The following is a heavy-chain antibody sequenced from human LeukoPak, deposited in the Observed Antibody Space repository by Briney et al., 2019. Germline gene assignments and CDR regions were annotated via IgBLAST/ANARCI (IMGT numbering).Heavy chain of an antibody. CDR3: ARSGGMPSNFDY. CDR1: GGSISSYY. V-gene: IGHV4-59*08. J-gene: IGHJ4*02. Sequence: SETLSLTCTVSGGSISSYYWSWIRQPPGKGLEWIGYIYYSGSTNYNPSLKSRVTISVDTSKNQFSLKLSSVTAADTAVYYCARSGGMPSNFDYWGQGTLVTVSS. D-gene: IGHD3-16*01. CDR2: IYYSGST.